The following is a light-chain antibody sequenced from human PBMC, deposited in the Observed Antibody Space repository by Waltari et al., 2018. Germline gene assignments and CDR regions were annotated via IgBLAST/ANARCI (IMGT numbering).Light chain of an antibody. CDR3: SSYTSSRTRV. V-gene: IGLV2-14*01. CDR1: SRDVGGYNY. CDR2: DVN. Sequence: QSALTQPASVSGSPGQSITISCTGTSRDVGGYNYVSWYQQHPGKAPKLMIYDVNNRPSGVSNRFSGSKSDNTASLTIAGLQAEDEADYYCSSYTSSRTRVFGGGTKLTVL. J-gene: IGLJ3*02.